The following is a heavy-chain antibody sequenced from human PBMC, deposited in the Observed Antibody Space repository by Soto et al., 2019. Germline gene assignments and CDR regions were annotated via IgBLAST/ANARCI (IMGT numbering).Heavy chain of an antibody. CDR3: ARDIGRYCSGGSCYLLGY. CDR1: GFTFSSYG. J-gene: IGHJ4*02. D-gene: IGHD2-15*01. CDR2: IWYDGSNK. V-gene: IGHV3-33*01. Sequence: GGSLRLSCAASGFTFSSYGMHWVRQAPGKGLEWVAVIWYDGSNKYYADSVKGRFTISRDNSKNTLYLQMNSLRAEDTAVYYCARDIGRYCSGGSCYLLGYWGQGTLVTVSS.